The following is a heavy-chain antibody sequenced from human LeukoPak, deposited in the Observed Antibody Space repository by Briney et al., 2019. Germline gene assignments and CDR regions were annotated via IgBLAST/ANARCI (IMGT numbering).Heavy chain of an antibody. CDR3: ASTTRRGYSYGSLDY. CDR2: IYTSGST. V-gene: IGHV4-4*07. CDR1: GGSIRSYY. Sequence: SETLSLNCTVSGGSIRSYYWSWIRQPAGKGLEWIGRIYTSGSTNYNPSLKSRVTMSVDTSKNQFSLKLSSVTAADTAVYYCASTTRRGYSYGSLDYWGQGTLVTVSS. J-gene: IGHJ4*02. D-gene: IGHD5-18*01.